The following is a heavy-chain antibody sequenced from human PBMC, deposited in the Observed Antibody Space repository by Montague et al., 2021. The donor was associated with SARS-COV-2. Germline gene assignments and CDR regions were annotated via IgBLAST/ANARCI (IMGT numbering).Heavy chain of an antibody. J-gene: IGHJ4*02. V-gene: IGHV4-61*10. CDR2: IYYSRSI. Sequence: SETLSLTCTVSGDSMSSDRYYWTWIRPPAGKRLECIGHIYYSRSINYSPSLKSRVTISVDTSKSQLSLKLRSVTAADTAVYYCARGQLWLDYWGQGTLVTVSS. CDR3: ARGQLWLDY. CDR1: GDSMSSDRYY. D-gene: IGHD5-18*01.